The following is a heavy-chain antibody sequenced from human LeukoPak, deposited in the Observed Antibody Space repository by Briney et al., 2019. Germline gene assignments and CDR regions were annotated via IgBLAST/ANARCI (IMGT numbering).Heavy chain of an antibody. CDR2: IIPIVGTT. Sequence: ASVKVSCKASGGTFSSYAFSWVRQAPGQGLEWMGGIIPIVGTTNYAQMFQGRVTITADGSTSTAYMELSSLRSEDTAVYYCARGGYYYDSSGYSHLPDYWGQGTLVTVSA. J-gene: IGHJ4*02. D-gene: IGHD3-22*01. V-gene: IGHV1-69*13. CDR3: ARGGYYYDSSGYSHLPDY. CDR1: GGTFSSYA.